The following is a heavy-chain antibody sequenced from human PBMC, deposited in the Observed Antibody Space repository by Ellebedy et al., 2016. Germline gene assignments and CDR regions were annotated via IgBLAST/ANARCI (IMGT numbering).Heavy chain of an antibody. CDR2: ISWNSGDI. Sequence: SLKISXAASGFTFSSYAMHWVRQAPGKGLEWVSRISWNSGDIAYVDSVKGRFTISRDNAKNSLHLQMNSLTPEDTALYYCAKDRIAVKGDGAAFDMWGQGTMVTVST. CDR1: GFTFSSYA. D-gene: IGHD6-19*01. CDR3: AKDRIAVKGDGAAFDM. J-gene: IGHJ3*02. V-gene: IGHV3-9*01.